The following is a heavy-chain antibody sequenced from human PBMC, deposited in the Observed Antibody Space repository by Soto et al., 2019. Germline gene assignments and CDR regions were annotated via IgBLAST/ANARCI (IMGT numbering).Heavy chain of an antibody. D-gene: IGHD6-13*01. CDR1: GGTFSSYA. CDR2: IIPIFGTA. V-gene: IGHV1-69*06. CDR3: ARAPPTQPGIAAAGQRGGYYYYGMDV. J-gene: IGHJ6*02. Sequence: SVNGSCKTSGGTFSSYAISWVRQTPGQGLEWMGGIIPIFGTANYAQKFQGRVTVTADKSTSTAYMELSSLRSEDTAVYYCARAPPTQPGIAAAGQRGGYYYYGMDVWGQGTTVTVSS.